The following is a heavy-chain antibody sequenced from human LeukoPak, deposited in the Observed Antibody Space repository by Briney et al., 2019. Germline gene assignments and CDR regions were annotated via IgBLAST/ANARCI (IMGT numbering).Heavy chain of an antibody. D-gene: IGHD1-1*01. Sequence: ASVKVSCKASGYTFSGYYMHWVRQAPGQGLEWVGWINPNSGGTNYAQKFQGRVTMTRDTSISTAYMELSSLRSEDTAVYYCARGWDNWKLWGQGTLVTVSS. J-gene: IGHJ4*02. CDR2: INPNSGGT. V-gene: IGHV1-2*02. CDR3: ARGWDNWKL. CDR1: GYTFSGYY.